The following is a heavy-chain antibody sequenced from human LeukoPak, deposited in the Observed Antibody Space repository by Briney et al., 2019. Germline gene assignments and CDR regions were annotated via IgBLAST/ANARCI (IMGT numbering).Heavy chain of an antibody. Sequence: GGSLRLSCAASGFTFSNYGMHWVRQAPGKGLEWVAVISYDGSKKYYADSVEGRLTISRDNAKNSLYLQMNSLRAEDTAVYYCARGGGLDVWGQGATVTVSS. CDR2: ISYDGSKK. CDR3: ARGGGLDV. CDR1: GFTFSNYG. D-gene: IGHD3-16*01. V-gene: IGHV3-30*03. J-gene: IGHJ6*02.